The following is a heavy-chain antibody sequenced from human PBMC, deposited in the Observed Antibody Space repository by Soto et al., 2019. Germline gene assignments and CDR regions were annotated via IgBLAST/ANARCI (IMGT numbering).Heavy chain of an antibody. CDR2: IYHTGRT. D-gene: IGHD3-16*01. V-gene: IGHV4-30-2*01. CDR3: ARDRILIPFGGPTLYYGMDA. Sequence: TLSLTCAVSGGSIHSGGYSWTWIRQPPGKGLEWIGNIYHTGRTSYNPSLKSRVTMSVDRSKNQFSLKLNSVTAADTAVYYCARDRILIPFGGPTLYYGMDAWGKETMAT. J-gene: IGHJ6*04. CDR1: GGSIHSGGYS.